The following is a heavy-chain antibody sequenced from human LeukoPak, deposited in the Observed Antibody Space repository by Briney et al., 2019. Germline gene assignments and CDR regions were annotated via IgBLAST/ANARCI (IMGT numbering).Heavy chain of an antibody. V-gene: IGHV1-69*05. J-gene: IGHJ4*02. Sequence: GASVKVSCKASGGTFSGYAISWVRQAPGQGLEWMGGIIPIFGTANYAQKFQGRVTITTDESTSTAYMELSSLRSEDTAVYYCTYYYDSSGYLDYWGQGTLVTVSS. CDR3: TYYYDSSGYLDY. CDR2: IIPIFGTA. CDR1: GGTFSGYA. D-gene: IGHD3-22*01.